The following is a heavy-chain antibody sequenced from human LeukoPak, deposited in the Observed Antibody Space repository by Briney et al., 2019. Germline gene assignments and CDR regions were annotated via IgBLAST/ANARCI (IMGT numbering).Heavy chain of an antibody. CDR2: IKEDGSET. CDR3: ARETPRRGETRDGYR. V-gene: IGHV3-7*01. CDR1: GFTFSSYS. D-gene: IGHD5-24*01. Sequence: PGGSLRLSCAASGFTFSSYSMNWVRQVPGKGLERLANIKEDGSETYYADSVKGRFTISRDNPKNLLFLQINSLRVEDTAVYYCARETPRRGETRDGYRWGQGTVVTVSS. J-gene: IGHJ4*02.